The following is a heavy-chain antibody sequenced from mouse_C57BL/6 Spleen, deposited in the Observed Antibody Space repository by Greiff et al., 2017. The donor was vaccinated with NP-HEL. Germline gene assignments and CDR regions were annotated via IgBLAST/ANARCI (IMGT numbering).Heavy chain of an antibody. D-gene: IGHD2-2*01. CDR2: INPSSGYT. J-gene: IGHJ3*01. CDR1: GYTFTSYT. CDR3: ARSGYGYDGCPWFAY. Sequence: LVESGAELARPGASVKMSCKASGYTFTSYTMHWVKQRPGQGLEWIGYINPSSGYTKYNQKCKDKATLTADKSSSTAYMQLSSLTSEDSAVYYCARSGYGYDGCPWFAYWGQGTLVTVSA. V-gene: IGHV1-4*01.